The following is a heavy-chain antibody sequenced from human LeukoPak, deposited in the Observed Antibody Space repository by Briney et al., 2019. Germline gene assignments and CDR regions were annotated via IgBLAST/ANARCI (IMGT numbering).Heavy chain of an antibody. CDR2: ICTSGST. CDR3: ARHQHQLVTGYDY. Sequence: TSETLSLTCTVSGGSISSYCWNWIRQPPGKGLEWIGYICTSGSTNYNPSLMSRVTISVDTSKNQFSLKLISVTAADTAVYYCARHQHQLVTGYDYWGQGTLVTVSS. CDR1: GGSISSYC. V-gene: IGHV4-4*09. D-gene: IGHD6-13*01. J-gene: IGHJ4*02.